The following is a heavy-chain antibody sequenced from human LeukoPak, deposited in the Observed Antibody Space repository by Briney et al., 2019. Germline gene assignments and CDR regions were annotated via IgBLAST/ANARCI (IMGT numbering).Heavy chain of an antibody. V-gene: IGHV4-38-2*02. Sequence: PSETLSLTCTVSGYSISSGYCWGWIRQPPGKGLEWIGSIYYSGSTYYNPSLKSRVTISVDTSKNQFSLKLSSVTAADTAVYYCARDFDYWGQGTLVTVSS. CDR2: IYYSGST. CDR1: GYSISSGYC. CDR3: ARDFDY. J-gene: IGHJ4*02.